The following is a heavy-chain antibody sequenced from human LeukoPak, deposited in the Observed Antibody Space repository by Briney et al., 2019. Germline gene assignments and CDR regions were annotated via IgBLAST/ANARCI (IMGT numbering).Heavy chain of an antibody. V-gene: IGHV3-48*03. CDR3: ARDGSGSKRRSYMDV. Sequence: GGSLRLSCAASGFTFSSYEMNWVRQAPGKGLEWDSYISSSGSTIYYADSVTGRFTISRDNAKNSLYLRMNSLRAEDTAVYYCARDGSGSKRRSYMDVWGKGTTVTVSS. D-gene: IGHD1-26*01. J-gene: IGHJ6*03. CDR1: GFTFSSYE. CDR2: ISSSGSTI.